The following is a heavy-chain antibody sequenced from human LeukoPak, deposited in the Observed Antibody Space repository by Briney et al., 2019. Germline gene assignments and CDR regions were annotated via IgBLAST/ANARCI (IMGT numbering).Heavy chain of an antibody. CDR1: GGTFSSYA. D-gene: IGHD3-3*01. Sequence: GSSVKVSCKASGGTFSSYAISWVRQAPGQGLEWMGGIIPIFGTANYAQKFQGRVTMTRDTSTSTVYMELSSLRSEDTAVYYCARWDFWSGSHEYDAFDIWGQGTMVTVSS. J-gene: IGHJ3*02. CDR3: ARWDFWSGSHEYDAFDI. V-gene: IGHV1-69*05. CDR2: IIPIFGTA.